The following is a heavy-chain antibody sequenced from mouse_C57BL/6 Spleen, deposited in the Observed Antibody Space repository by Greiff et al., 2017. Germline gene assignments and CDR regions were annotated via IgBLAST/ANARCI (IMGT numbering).Heavy chain of an antibody. V-gene: IGHV1-18*01. Sequence: EVQLQQSGPELVKPGASVKIPCKASGYTFTDYNMDWVKQSHGKSLEWIGDINPNNGGTIYNQKFKGKATLTVDKSSSTAYMELRSLTSEDTAVYYCARSRGGSKSGYFDYWGQGTTLTVSS. CDR2: INPNNGGT. CDR3: ARSRGGSKSGYFDY. CDR1: GYTFTDYN. J-gene: IGHJ2*01.